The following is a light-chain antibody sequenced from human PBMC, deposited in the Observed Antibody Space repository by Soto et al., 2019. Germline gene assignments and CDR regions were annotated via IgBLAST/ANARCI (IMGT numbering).Light chain of an antibody. J-gene: IGLJ1*01. V-gene: IGLV2-23*01. CDR2: EGG. CDR3: CSYAGSSTWV. Sequence: QSVLTQPASVSGSPGQSITISCTGTSSDVGSYNLVSWYQQHPGKAPKLMIYEGGKRPSGVSNRFSGSKSGNTASLTISGLQAEDEADYYCCSYAGSSTWVFGTGTKVTVL. CDR1: SSDVGSYNL.